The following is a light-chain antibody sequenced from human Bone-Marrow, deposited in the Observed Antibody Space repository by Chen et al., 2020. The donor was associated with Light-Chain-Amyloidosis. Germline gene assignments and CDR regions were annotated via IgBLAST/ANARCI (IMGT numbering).Light chain of an antibody. J-gene: IGKJ4*01. CDR3: QQYYSYPLT. V-gene: IGKV4-1*01. Sequence: DIVMTQSPDSLAVSLGERATINCKSSQSVLYSSNNKNYLAWYQQKPGQPPKLLIYWASTRESGVPDRFSGSGSGTDFTLTIDSLQAEDVAVYYCQQYYSYPLTFGGGTKVEIK. CDR1: QSVLYSSNNKNY. CDR2: WAS.